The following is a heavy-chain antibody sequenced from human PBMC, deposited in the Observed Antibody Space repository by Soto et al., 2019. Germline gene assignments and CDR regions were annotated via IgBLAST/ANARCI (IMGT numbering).Heavy chain of an antibody. CDR1: GYPVTAYY. Sequence: QLHLVQSGAVVKKPGASVTVSCSASGYPVTAYYMHWVRQAPGRGLEWMGGINPATGAAKYTQTFQGRVTMTRDTSTSTVFLEPSGPTSEDPAVFYFARGGGVGVAGSAAFDMWGQGTLVTVSS. V-gene: IGHV1-2*02. J-gene: IGHJ3*02. D-gene: IGHD3-3*01. CDR2: INPATGAA. CDR3: ARGGGVGVAGSAAFDM.